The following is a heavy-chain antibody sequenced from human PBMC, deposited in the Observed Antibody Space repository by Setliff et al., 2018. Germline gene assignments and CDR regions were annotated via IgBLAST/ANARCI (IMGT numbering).Heavy chain of an antibody. CDR3: ATGSPLRYFDWSPGGY. Sequence: GASVKVSCKASGGTFSSYAINWVRQAPGQGLEWMGRINPNSGATNFAQKFQGRVTMTRDTSISTAYMDLSRLRSEDTAVYYCATGSPLRYFDWSPGGYWGQGTLVTVSS. V-gene: IGHV1-2*06. J-gene: IGHJ4*02. D-gene: IGHD3-9*01. CDR1: GGTFSSYA. CDR2: INPNSGAT.